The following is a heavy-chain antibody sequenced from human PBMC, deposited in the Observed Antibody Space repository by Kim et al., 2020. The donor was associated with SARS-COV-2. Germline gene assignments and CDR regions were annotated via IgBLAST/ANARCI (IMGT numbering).Heavy chain of an antibody. J-gene: IGHJ6*02. Sequence: SVKVSCKASGGTFSSYAISWVRQAPGQGLEWMGGIIPIFGTANYAQKFQGRVTITADESTSTAYMELSSLRSEDTAVYYCASLRYCTNGVCQIYYYYYGMDVWGQGTTVTVSS. CDR3: ASLRYCTNGVCQIYYYYYGMDV. CDR2: IIPIFGTA. V-gene: IGHV1-69*13. CDR1: GGTFSSYA. D-gene: IGHD2-8*01.